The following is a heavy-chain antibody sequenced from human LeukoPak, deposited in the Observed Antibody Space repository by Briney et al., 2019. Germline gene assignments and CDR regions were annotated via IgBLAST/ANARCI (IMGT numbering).Heavy chain of an antibody. CDR2: ISYDGSNK. J-gene: IGHJ5*02. CDR1: GFTFSSYA. CDR3: ARDSTAAGTGWFDP. D-gene: IGHD6-13*01. V-gene: IGHV3-30-3*01. Sequence: GRSLRLSCAASGFTFSSYAMHWVRQAPGKGLEWVAVISYDGSNKYYADSVKGRFTIPRDNSKNTLYLQMNSLRAEDTAVYYCARDSTAAGTGWFDPWGQGTLVTVSS.